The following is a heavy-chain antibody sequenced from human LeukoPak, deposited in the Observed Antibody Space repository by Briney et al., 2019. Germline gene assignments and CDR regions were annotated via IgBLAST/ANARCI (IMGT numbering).Heavy chain of an antibody. CDR1: GYTFTCYY. D-gene: IGHD3-16*02. Sequence: ASVKVSCKASGYTFTCYYIHWGRQAPGQGLGVRGWINPNSGGTNFAQKFQGRGSMTSDTSISTAYMELSSLRSDDTAADYFSRSFYSFYYFDFWGQGTMVTVSS. J-gene: IGHJ4*02. V-gene: IGHV1-2*02. CDR3: SRSFYSFYYFDF. CDR2: INPNSGGT.